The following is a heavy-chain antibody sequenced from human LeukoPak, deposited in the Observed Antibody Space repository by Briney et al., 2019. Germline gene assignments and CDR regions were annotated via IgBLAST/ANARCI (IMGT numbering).Heavy chain of an antibody. CDR2: ISSSSSYI. V-gene: IGHV3-21*01. CDR3: ARAGYCSSTSCYALDY. Sequence: GGSLRLSCAASGFTFSSYSMNWVRHAPGEGLEWVSSISSSSSYIYYADSVKGRFTISRDNAKKSLYLQMNSLRAEDTAVYYCARAGYCSSTSCYALDYWGQGTLVTVSS. D-gene: IGHD2-2*03. J-gene: IGHJ4*02. CDR1: GFTFSSYS.